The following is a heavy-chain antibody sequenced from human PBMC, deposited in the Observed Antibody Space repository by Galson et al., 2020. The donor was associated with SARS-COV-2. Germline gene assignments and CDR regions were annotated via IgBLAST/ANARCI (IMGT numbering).Heavy chain of an antibody. CDR2: MNPNSGNT. CDR3: ASSSPPTDTNFDY. Sequence: ASVKVSCKASGYTFTSYDINWVRQATGQGLEWMGWMNPNSGNTGYAQKFQGRVTMTRNTSISTAYMELSSLRSEDTAVYYCASSSPPTDTNFDYWGQGTLVTVSS. D-gene: IGHD6-6*01. J-gene: IGHJ4*02. CDR1: GYTFTSYD. V-gene: IGHV1-8*01.